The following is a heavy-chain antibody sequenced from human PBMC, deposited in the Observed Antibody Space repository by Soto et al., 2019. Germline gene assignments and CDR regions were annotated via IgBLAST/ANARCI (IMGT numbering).Heavy chain of an antibody. CDR3: ANSNHYPYYFDY. V-gene: IGHV3-74*01. J-gene: IGHJ4*02. CDR1: GFTFSSYW. Sequence: GGSLRLSCAASGFTFSSYWMHWVRQAPGKGLVWVSRINSDGSSTSYADSVKGRFTISRDNAKNTLYLQMNSLRAEDTAVYYCANSNHYPYYFDYWGQGTLVTVSS. CDR2: INSDGSST. D-gene: IGHD4-4*01.